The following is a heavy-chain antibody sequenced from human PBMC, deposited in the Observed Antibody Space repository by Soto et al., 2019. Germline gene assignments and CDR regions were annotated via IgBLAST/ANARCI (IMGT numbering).Heavy chain of an antibody. J-gene: IGHJ4*02. CDR2: INHSGST. CDR3: ARGPRGWNYVPYFDY. V-gene: IGHV4-34*01. D-gene: IGHD1-7*01. Sequence: PSETLSLTCAVYGGSFSGYYWSWIRQPPGKGLEWIGEINHSGSTNYNPSLKSRVAISVDTSKNQFSLKLSSVTAADTAVYYCARGPRGWNYVPYFDYWGQGTLVTVSS. CDR1: GGSFSGYY.